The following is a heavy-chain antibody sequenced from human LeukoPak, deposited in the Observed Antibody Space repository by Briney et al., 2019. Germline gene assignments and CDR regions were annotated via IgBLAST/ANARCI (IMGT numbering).Heavy chain of an antibody. Sequence: GGSLRLSCAASRFTFSNYGMHWVRQAPGKGLEWVAFIRYDGSNKYYADSVKGRFTISRDNSKNNLYLQMNSLGPEDTAVYYCARDGGHSTDLDYWGQGTLVTVSS. J-gene: IGHJ4*02. CDR3: ARDGGHSTDLDY. D-gene: IGHD2/OR15-2a*01. CDR1: RFTFSNYG. V-gene: IGHV3-30*02. CDR2: IRYDGSNK.